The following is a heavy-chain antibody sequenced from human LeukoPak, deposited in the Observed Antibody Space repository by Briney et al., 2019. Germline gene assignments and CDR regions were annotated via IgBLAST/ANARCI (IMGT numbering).Heavy chain of an antibody. J-gene: IGHJ4*02. D-gene: IGHD1/OR15-1a*01. Sequence: GGSLRLSCAASGFTLRSYSMNWVRQAPGKGLEWVSYISGISSSIYYADSVKGRFTMSRDEAKNSLFLQMDSQRDEDTAVYYCARDRGGTGTSFDYWGQGILVTVSS. CDR2: ISGISSSI. CDR3: ARDRGGTGTSFDY. V-gene: IGHV3-48*02. CDR1: GFTLRSYS.